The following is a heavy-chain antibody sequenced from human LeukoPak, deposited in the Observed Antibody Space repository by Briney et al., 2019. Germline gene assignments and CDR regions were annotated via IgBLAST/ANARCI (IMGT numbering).Heavy chain of an antibody. J-gene: IGHJ3*02. D-gene: IGHD3-10*01. CDR3: ARDFGYYGSGSYGLDAFDI. CDR2: ISAYNGNT. V-gene: IGHV1-18*01. Sequence: ASVTVSCKASGYTFTSYGISWVRQAPGQGLEWMGWISAYNGNTNYAQKLQGRVTMTTDTSTSTAYMELRSLRSDDTAVYYCARDFGYYGSGSYGLDAFDIWGQGTMVTVSS. CDR1: GYTFTSYG.